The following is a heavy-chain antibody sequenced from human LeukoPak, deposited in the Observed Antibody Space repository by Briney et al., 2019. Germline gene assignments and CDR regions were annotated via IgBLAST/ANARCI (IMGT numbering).Heavy chain of an antibody. CDR1: GGSISSSSYY. CDR3: ARVYDILTGYFAFDI. D-gene: IGHD3-9*01. J-gene: IGHJ3*02. V-gene: IGHV4-61*01. Sequence: SETLSLTCTVSGGSISSSSYYWSWIRQPPGKGLEWIVYIYYSGSTNYNPSLKSRVTISVDTSKNQFSLKLSSVTAADTAVYYCARVYDILTGYFAFDIWGQGTMVTVSS. CDR2: IYYSGST.